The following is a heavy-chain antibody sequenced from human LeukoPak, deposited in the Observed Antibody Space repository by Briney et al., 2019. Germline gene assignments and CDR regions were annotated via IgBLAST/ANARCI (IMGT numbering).Heavy chain of an antibody. D-gene: IGHD6-13*01. CDR2: ISGSGGST. J-gene: IGHJ4*02. Sequence: GGSLRLSCAASGFTFSSYAMSWVRQAPGKGLEWVSAISGSGGSTYYADSVKRRFTISRDNSKNTLYLQMNSLRAEDTAVYYCAAPGYSSSWYEDYWGQGTLVTVSS. CDR1: GFTFSSYA. CDR3: AAPGYSSSWYEDY. V-gene: IGHV3-23*01.